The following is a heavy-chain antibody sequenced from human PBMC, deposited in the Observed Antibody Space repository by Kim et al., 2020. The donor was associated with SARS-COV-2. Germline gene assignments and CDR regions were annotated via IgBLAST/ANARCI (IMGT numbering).Heavy chain of an antibody. CDR3: ARRYDVSSGYYYFDY. CDR2: INGDGTTI. D-gene: IGHD3-22*01. CDR1: GFTFINYW. Sequence: GGSLRLSCAGSGFTFINYWMHWVRQAPGKGLEWVSRINGDGTTICYADSVKGRFTISRDNAKNTLYLQMNSLRAEDTALYYCARRYDVSSGYYYFDYWGQGTLITVSS. V-gene: IGHV3-74*01. J-gene: IGHJ4*02.